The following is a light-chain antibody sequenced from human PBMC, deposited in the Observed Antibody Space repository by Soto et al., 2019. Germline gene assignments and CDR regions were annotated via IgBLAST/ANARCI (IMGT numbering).Light chain of an antibody. V-gene: IGKV3-20*01. J-gene: IGKJ1*01. CDR2: GAS. Sequence: EIVLTQSPGTLSLSPGESATLSCRASQSVSSNLAWYQQKPGQAPRLLIYGASTRATGIPARFSGSGSGTDFTLTISRLEPEDFAVYFCQQYGSSPTFGQGTKVDIK. CDR1: QSVSSN. CDR3: QQYGSSPT.